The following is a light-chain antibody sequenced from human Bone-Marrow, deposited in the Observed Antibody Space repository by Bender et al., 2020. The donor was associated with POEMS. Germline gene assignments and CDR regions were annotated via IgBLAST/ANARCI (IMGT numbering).Light chain of an antibody. J-gene: IGLJ1*01. CDR1: TSDVGGHDS. V-gene: IGLV2-23*02. CDR2: EVS. Sequence: QSALSQPASVSGSPGQSITISCTGSTSDVGGHDSVSWFQQHPGKVPKLVLHEVSKRPSDVSSRFSGSKSGNTASLTISGLQAEDEADYYCCSYAGPSTYVFGSGTTVTVL. CDR3: CSYAGPSTYV.